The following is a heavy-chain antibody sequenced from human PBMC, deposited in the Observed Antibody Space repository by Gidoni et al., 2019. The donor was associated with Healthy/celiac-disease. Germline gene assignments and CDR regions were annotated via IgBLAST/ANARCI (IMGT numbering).Heavy chain of an antibody. CDR2: INPNRGGT. D-gene: IGHD5-12*01. CDR3: ARGRGYDLMDFDY. J-gene: IGHJ4*02. CDR1: GYTFTGYY. V-gene: IGHV1-2*02. Sequence: QVQLVQSGAEVKKPGASVQVSCKASGYTFTGYYMHWVRQAPGQGLEWMGWINPNRGGTNYAQKFQGRVTMTRDTSISTAYMELSRLRSDDTAVYYCARGRGYDLMDFDYWGQGTLVTVSS.